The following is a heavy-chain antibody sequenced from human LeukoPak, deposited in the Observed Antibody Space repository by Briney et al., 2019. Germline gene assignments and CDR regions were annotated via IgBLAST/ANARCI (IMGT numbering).Heavy chain of an antibody. CDR1: GGPIRSSDYY. D-gene: IGHD1-26*01. Sequence: SETLSLTCTVSGGPIRSSDYYWGWIRQPPGKGLEWIGSIYYSGSTYYNPSLKSRVTISVDTSKNRFSLKLSSVTAADTAVYYCASTILGATTWDFDYWGQGTLVTVSS. V-gene: IGHV4-39*01. CDR2: IYYSGST. CDR3: ASTILGATTWDFDY. J-gene: IGHJ4*02.